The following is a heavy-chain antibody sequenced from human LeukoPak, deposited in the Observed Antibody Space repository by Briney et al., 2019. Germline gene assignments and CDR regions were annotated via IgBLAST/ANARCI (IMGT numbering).Heavy chain of an antibody. CDR3: ARDGSYYDYGIDY. V-gene: IGHV4-59*01. Sequence: ASETLSLTCTVSGGSISSYYWSWIRQPPGKGLEWIGYIYYSGSTNYNPSLKSRVTISVDTSKNQFSLKLSSVTAADTAVYYCARDGSYYDYGIDYWGQGTLVTVSS. CDR2: IYYSGST. J-gene: IGHJ4*02. CDR1: GGSISSYY. D-gene: IGHD3-16*01.